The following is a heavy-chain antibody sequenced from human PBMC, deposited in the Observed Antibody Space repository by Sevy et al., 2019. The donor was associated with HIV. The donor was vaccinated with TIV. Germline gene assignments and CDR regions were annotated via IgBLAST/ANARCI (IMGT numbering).Heavy chain of an antibody. Sequence: GGSLRLSCAASGFTFTNFPMHWVRQAPGRGLEWVAIISFNGNHEFYADSVKGRFTISRDNSKSTLYLQMNSLRREDTAVYYCVRTAGSTGSYDYWGQGTQVTVSS. J-gene: IGHJ4*02. D-gene: IGHD3-10*01. CDR1: GFTFTNFP. CDR2: ISFNGNHE. CDR3: VRTAGSTGSYDY. V-gene: IGHV3-30-3*01.